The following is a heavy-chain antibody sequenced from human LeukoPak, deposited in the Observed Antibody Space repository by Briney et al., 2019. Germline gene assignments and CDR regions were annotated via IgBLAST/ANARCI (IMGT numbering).Heavy chain of an antibody. CDR3: ARDSGYSYGIY. J-gene: IGHJ4*02. CDR2: ISYDGSDT. V-gene: IGHV3-30*03. Sequence: GGSLRLSCAASGFIFNNFGLHWIRQAPGKGLEWVAVISYDGSDTYYADSVKGRFTISRDNAKNSLYLQMNSLRAEDTAVYYCARDSGYSYGIYWGQGTLVTVSS. CDR1: GFIFNNFG. D-gene: IGHD5-18*01.